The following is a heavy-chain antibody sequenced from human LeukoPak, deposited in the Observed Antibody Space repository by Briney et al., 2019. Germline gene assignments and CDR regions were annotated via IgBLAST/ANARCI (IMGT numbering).Heavy chain of an antibody. CDR3: ARAGNSRGYSGYGSFDY. D-gene: IGHD5-12*01. CDR2: IYTGGST. CDR1: GDSISSFH. J-gene: IGHJ4*02. V-gene: IGHV4-4*07. Sequence: SETLSLTCTVSGDSISSFHWSWIRQPAGKGLEWIGRIYTGGSTNYNPSLKSRVTMSVDTSKNQFSLKLSSVTAADTAVYYCARAGNSRGYSGYGSFDYWGQGTLVTVSS.